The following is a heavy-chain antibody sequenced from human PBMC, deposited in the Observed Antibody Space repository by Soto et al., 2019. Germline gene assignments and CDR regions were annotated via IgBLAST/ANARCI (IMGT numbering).Heavy chain of an antibody. Sequence: EVQLLESGGGLVQPGGSLRLSCAASGFTFSSYAMSWVRQAPGKGLEWVSAISGSGGRTYYADSVKGRFTISRDNSKNTLYLQMNSLSAEDTAVYYCAKVGYSSSSFGMDVWGQGTTVTVSS. J-gene: IGHJ6*02. CDR3: AKVGYSSSSFGMDV. D-gene: IGHD6-13*01. V-gene: IGHV3-23*01. CDR2: ISGSGGRT. CDR1: GFTFSSYA.